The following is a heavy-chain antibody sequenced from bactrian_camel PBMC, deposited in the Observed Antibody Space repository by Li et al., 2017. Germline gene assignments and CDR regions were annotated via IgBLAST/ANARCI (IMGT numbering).Heavy chain of an antibody. V-gene: IGHV3S1*01. Sequence: HVQLVESGGGSVQAGGSLRLSCVASGIDFTTACLAWFRQRPGKEREGVARINTNSGYTDYPSSVKGRLTISRDNNKKTVSLQMDYLKPEDTGMYFCAAGRHNLGLCYLLPERFPHWGQGTQVTVS. CDR1: GIDFTTAC. J-gene: IGHJ4*01. CDR3: AAGRHNLGLCYLLPERFPH. CDR2: INTNSGYT. D-gene: IGHD1*01.